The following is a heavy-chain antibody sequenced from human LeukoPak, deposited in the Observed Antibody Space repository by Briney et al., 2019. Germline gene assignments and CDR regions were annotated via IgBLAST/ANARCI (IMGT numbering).Heavy chain of an antibody. D-gene: IGHD4-17*01. Sequence: GGSLRLSCAASGFTFSDYYMNWIRQAPGKGLEWVSYISGSGSSTIFYADSVKGRFTISRDNAKNSLYLQMNSLRPEDTAVYYCAREREPVTTEFDYWGQGTLVTVSS. CDR2: ISGSGSSTI. V-gene: IGHV3-11*01. CDR1: GFTFSDYY. J-gene: IGHJ4*02. CDR3: AREREPVTTEFDY.